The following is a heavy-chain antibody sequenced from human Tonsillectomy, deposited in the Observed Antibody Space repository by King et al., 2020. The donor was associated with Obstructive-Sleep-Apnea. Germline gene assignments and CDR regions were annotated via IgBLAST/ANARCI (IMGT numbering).Heavy chain of an antibody. CDR2: RNPNSGNT. J-gene: IGHJ6*02. D-gene: IGHD2-2*01. CDR1: GYTFTRYD. V-gene: IGHV1-8*01. CDR3: ATLGYCSSSNCYVYYYYGLDV. Sequence: VQLVESGAEVKKPGASVKVSCKASGYTFTRYDINWVRQATGQGLEWIGWRNPNSGNTGDAQKFQGRVTMTRDTSINTAYMELSGLSSDDTAIYYCATLGYCSSSNCYVYYYYGLDVWGQGTTVTVS.